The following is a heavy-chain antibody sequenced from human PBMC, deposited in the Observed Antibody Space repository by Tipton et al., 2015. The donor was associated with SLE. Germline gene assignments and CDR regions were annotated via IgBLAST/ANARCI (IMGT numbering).Heavy chain of an antibody. J-gene: IGHJ4*02. CDR2: INHSGST. V-gene: IGHV4-34*01. D-gene: IGHD6-19*01. Sequence: TLSLTCAVYGGSFSDFYLSWIRQPPGKGLEWIGEINHSGSTTYNPSLKSRVTISVDTSKNQFSLKLRSVTAADTAVYYCARPWSDSSGSYFDSWGQGTLVTVSS. CDR1: GGSFSDFY. CDR3: ARPWSDSSGSYFDS.